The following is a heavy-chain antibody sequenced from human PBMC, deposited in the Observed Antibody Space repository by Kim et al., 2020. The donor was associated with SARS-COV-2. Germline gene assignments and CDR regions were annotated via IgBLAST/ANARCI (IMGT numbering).Heavy chain of an antibody. V-gene: IGHV3-7*01. CDR1: GFTFSSYW. J-gene: IGHJ3*02. CDR3: ARDKGYYDSSGYSNAFDI. D-gene: IGHD3-22*01. CDR2: IKQDGSEK. Sequence: GGSLRLSCAASGFTFSSYWMSWVRQAPGKGLEWVANIKQDGSEKYYVDSVKGRFTISRDNAKNSLYLQMNSLRAEDTAVYYCARDKGYYDSSGYSNAFDIWGQGTMVTVSS.